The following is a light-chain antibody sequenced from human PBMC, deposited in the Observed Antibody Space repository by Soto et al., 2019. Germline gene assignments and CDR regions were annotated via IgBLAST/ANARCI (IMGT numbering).Light chain of an antibody. J-gene: IGKJ3*01. CDR1: QSLVHRDGNTY. V-gene: IGKV2-24*01. Sequence: EIVMAQTPLSLPVTLGQPASISCRSSQSLVHRDGNTYMSWLQQRPGQPPRPLIYKISNRFSGVPDRFTGSGAGTDFTLRISRVEAEDVAIYYCMQSTQFPFTFGPGTKVDIK. CDR3: MQSTQFPFT. CDR2: KIS.